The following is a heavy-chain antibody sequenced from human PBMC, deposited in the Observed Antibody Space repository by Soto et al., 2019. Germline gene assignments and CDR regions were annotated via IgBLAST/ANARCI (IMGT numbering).Heavy chain of an antibody. CDR1: GGPFSSYA. D-gene: IGHD2-21*02. Sequence: ASVKVSCKASGGPFSSYAISWVRQAPGQGLEWMGGIIPIFGTANYAQKFQGRVTITADESTSTAYMELSSLRSEDTAVYYCASGGVVTPYNWFDPWGQGTLVTVSS. CDR3: ASGGVVTPYNWFDP. V-gene: IGHV1-69*13. CDR2: IIPIFGTA. J-gene: IGHJ5*02.